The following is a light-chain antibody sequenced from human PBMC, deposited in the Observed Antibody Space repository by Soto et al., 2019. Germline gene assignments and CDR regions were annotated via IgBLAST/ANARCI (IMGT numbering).Light chain of an antibody. CDR3: QQYNSNPLT. Sequence: DIQMTQSPSTLSASVGDRVTITCRASQSVSTWLAWYQQKPGKVPKLLIYKAYSLESGVPSRFSGSGSGTEFTLTISRLQPDDFANYYCQQYNSNPLTFGGGTKVEIK. CDR1: QSVSTW. V-gene: IGKV1-5*03. J-gene: IGKJ4*01. CDR2: KAY.